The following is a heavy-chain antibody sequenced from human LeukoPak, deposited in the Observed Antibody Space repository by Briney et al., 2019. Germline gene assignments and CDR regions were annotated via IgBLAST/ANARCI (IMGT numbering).Heavy chain of an antibody. Sequence: SETLSLTCTVSGGSISSGGYYCSWIRHHPGKGLEWIGYIYYSGSTYYNPSLKSRVTISVDTSKDKFSLKLSSVTAADTAVYYCARVVSRGSYNWFDPWGQGTLVTVSS. V-gene: IGHV4-31*03. D-gene: IGHD6-6*01. CDR2: IYYSGST. J-gene: IGHJ5*02. CDR3: ARVVSRGSYNWFDP. CDR1: GGSISSGGYY.